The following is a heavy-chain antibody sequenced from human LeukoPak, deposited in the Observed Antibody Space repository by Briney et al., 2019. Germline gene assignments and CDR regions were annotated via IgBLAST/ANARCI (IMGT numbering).Heavy chain of an antibody. V-gene: IGHV4-4*07. CDR3: ARGPTTSGSYNYIDY. CDR1: GGSISDYY. J-gene: IGHJ4*02. D-gene: IGHD1-26*01. Sequence: SETLSLTCSVSGGSISDYYWSWIRQPAGKGLEWIGRIYSSGSINYNPSLKSRVIMSVDTSKNQFSLKLNSVTAADTAVYYCARGPTTSGSYNYIDYWGQGTLVTVSS. CDR2: IYSSGSI.